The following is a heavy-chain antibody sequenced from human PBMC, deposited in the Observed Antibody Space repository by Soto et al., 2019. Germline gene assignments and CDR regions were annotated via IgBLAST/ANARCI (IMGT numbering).Heavy chain of an antibody. V-gene: IGHV1-2*04. D-gene: IGHD2-21*01. CDR2: INPNSGGT. Sequence: ASVKVSCKASGYTFTGYYMHWVRQAPGQGLEWMGWINPNSGGTNYAQKFQGWVTMTRDTSISTAYMELSRLRSDDTAVYYCARGLPHVVVIVMGLSTFDYWGQGTLVTVSS. CDR3: ARGLPHVVVIVMGLSTFDY. J-gene: IGHJ4*02. CDR1: GYTFTGYY.